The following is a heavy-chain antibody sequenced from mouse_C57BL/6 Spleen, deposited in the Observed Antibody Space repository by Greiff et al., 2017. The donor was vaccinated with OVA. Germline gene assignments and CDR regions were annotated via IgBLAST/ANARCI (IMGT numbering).Heavy chain of an antibody. CDR3: ARRNYYGSSYVDYFDY. V-gene: IGHV1-9*01. D-gene: IGHD1-1*01. CDR1: GYTFTGYW. Sequence: VQLVESGAELMKPGASVKLSCKATGYTFTGYWIEWVKQRPGHGLEWIGEILPGSGSTNYNEKFKGKATFTADTSSNTAYMQLSSLTTEDSAIYYCARRNYYGSSYVDYFDYWGQGTTLTVSS. CDR2: ILPGSGST. J-gene: IGHJ2*01.